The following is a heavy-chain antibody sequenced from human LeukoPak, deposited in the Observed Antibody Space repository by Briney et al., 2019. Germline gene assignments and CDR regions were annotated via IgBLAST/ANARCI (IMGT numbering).Heavy chain of an antibody. J-gene: IGHJ4*02. CDR2: ISGSGGST. D-gene: IGHD3-22*01. Sequence: GGSLRLSCAASGFTFSSYAMSWVRQAPGKGLEWVSAISGSGGSTYYADSVKGRFTISRDNSKNTLYLQMNSLRAEDTAVYYCAKVSSGYYFHRYYFDYWGQGTLVTVSS. CDR1: GFTFSSYA. CDR3: AKVSSGYYFHRYYFDY. V-gene: IGHV3-23*01.